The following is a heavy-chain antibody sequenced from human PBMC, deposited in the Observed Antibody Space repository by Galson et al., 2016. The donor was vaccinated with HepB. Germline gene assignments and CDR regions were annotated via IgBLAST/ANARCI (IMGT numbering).Heavy chain of an antibody. Sequence: SLRLSCAASGFTFSNYRMNWVRQAPGKGLEWVSFISSSTSYIYYADSVKGRFTISRDNAKNSLYLQMNSLRAEDTAVYYWARDSSAGDISWGQGTLVTVSS. D-gene: IGHD2-21*02. CDR2: ISSSTSYI. V-gene: IGHV3-21*01. J-gene: IGHJ4*02. CDR1: GFTFSNYR. CDR3: ARDSSAGDIS.